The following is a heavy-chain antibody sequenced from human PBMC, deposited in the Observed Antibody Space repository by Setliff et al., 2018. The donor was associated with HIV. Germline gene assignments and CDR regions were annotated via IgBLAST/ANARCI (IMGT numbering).Heavy chain of an antibody. CDR3: AGQPYNGGWFGGWFDP. D-gene: IGHD6-19*01. J-gene: IGHJ5*02. V-gene: IGHV4-59*12. CDR2: IYYSGST. Sequence: PSETLSLTCTVSGDSISNSYWSWIRQPPGKGLEWFGHIYYSGSTYYNPSLTSRVIISVDPSKNQFTLMLNSVTAADTAVYSCAGQPYNGGWFGGWFDPWGQGTLVTVCS. CDR1: GDSISNSY.